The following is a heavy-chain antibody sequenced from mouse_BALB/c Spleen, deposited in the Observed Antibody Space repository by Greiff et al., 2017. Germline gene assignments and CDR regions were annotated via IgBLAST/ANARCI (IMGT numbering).Heavy chain of an antibody. Sequence: VQLQQSGAELARPGASVKLSCKASGYTFTSYWMQWVKQRPGQGLEWIGAIYPGDGDTRYTQKFKGKATLTADKSSSTAYMQLSSLASEDSAVYYCARLTTAKDAMDYWGQGTSVTVSS. D-gene: IGHD1-2*01. V-gene: IGHV1-87*01. CDR3: ARLTTAKDAMDY. CDR1: GYTFTSYW. J-gene: IGHJ4*01. CDR2: IYPGDGDT.